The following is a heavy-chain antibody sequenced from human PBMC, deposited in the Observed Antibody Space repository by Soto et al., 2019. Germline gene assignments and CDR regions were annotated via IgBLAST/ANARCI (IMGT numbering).Heavy chain of an antibody. J-gene: IGHJ4*02. V-gene: IGHV1-69*04. CDR1: GGTFSPYT. Sequence: QVQLVHSEAEVKKPGSSVKVSCKASGGTFSPYTINWVRQAPGQGLEWMGRIIPFHGVTNYAQKFQARVTITADKSTSTAYMELSGLRFEDTAMYYCTRDWEITVSTWSFGGFWGRGTLVTVSS. CDR3: TRDWEITVSTWSFGGF. D-gene: IGHD3-10*01. CDR2: IIPFHGVT.